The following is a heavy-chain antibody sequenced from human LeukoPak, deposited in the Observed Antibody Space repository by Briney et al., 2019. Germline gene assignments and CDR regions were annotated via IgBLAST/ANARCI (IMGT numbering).Heavy chain of an antibody. CDR3: ARTPIAARPFDP. Sequence: SETLSLTCTVSGGSISSSSYYWGWIRQPPGKGLEWIGSIYYSGSTYYSPSLKSRVTISVDTSKNQFSLKLSSVTAADTAVYYCARTPIAARPFDPWGQGTLVTVSS. J-gene: IGHJ5*02. V-gene: IGHV4-39*01. CDR2: IYYSGST. D-gene: IGHD6-6*01. CDR1: GGSISSSSYY.